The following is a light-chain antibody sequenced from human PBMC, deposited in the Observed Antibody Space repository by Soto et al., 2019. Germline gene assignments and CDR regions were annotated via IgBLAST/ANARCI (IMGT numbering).Light chain of an antibody. CDR3: SSNAGSNNLV. J-gene: IGLJ2*01. V-gene: IGLV2-8*01. CDR1: SSDIGDYNY. CDR2: EVS. Sequence: QSVLTQPASLSGSPGQSITISCTGTSSDIGDYNYVSWYQQHPGKAPKLMIYEVSRRPSGVPDRFSGSKSGNTASLTVSGLQAEDEADYYCSSNAGSNNLVFGGGTKVTVL.